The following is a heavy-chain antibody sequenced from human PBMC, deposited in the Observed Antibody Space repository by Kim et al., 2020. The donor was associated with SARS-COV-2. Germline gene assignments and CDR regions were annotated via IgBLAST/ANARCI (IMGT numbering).Heavy chain of an antibody. CDR1: GFTFNTYG. D-gene: IGHD3-3*01. Sequence: GGSLRLSCSVSGFTFNTYGMHWVRQAPGKGLEWVAVIWFDGSDQYYADSVKGRFTISRDNSKDTLYLQMRSLRVEDTAVYYCARGPHYDSWSGYSYYYYGMDVWGQGTTVTVSS. CDR3: ARGPHYDSWSGYSYYYYGMDV. V-gene: IGHV3-33*01. J-gene: IGHJ6*02. CDR2: IWFDGSDQ.